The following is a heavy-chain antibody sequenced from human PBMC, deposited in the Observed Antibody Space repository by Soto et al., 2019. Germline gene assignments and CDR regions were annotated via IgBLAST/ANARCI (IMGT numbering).Heavy chain of an antibody. V-gene: IGHV3-11*01. D-gene: IGHD6-19*01. CDR3: GREIPPSAFFQNYYYLRMDV. CDR2: ISSRDRAM. J-gene: IGHJ6*02. Sequence: PGGSLRLSCAASGFTFKDYYMRWIGQAPGRGLEWITYISSRDRAMYADSVQGRFIISRENGKSSLFLEMNSMRADDTAVYYCGREIPPSAFFQNYYYLRMDVRGQVTPVTVFS. CDR1: GFTFKDYY.